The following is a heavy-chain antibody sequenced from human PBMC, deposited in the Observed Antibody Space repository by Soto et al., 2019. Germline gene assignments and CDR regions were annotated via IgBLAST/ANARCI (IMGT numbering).Heavy chain of an antibody. CDR3: AREVGGDDFWNGYYIGAFDI. CDR2: ISAYNGNT. CDR1: GYTFTSYG. D-gene: IGHD3-3*01. V-gene: IGHV1-18*01. J-gene: IGHJ3*02. Sequence: VASVKVSCKASGYTFTSYGISWVRQAPGQGLEWMGWISAYNGNTNYAQKLQGRVTMTTDTSTSTAYMELRSLRSDDTAVYYCAREVGGDDFWNGYYIGAFDIWGQGTMVTVSS.